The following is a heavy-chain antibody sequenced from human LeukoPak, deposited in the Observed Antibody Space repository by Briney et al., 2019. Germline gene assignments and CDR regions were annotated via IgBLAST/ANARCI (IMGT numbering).Heavy chain of an antibody. V-gene: IGHV3-66*01. Sequence: SCKASGYTFTSYYMHWVRQAPGKGLEWVSVIYSGGSIYYADSVKGRFIISRDNSKNTLDLQLNSLRAEDTAVYYCAREPPMGRYYYGMDVWGQGTTVTVSS. CDR3: AREPPMGRYYYGMDV. J-gene: IGHJ6*02. D-gene: IGHD3-10*01. CDR1: GYTFTSYY. CDR2: IYSGGSI.